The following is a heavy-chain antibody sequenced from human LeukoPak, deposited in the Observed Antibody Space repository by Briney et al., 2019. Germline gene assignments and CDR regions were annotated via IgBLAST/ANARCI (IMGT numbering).Heavy chain of an antibody. V-gene: IGHV1-69*10. CDR2: IIPLLGVT. J-gene: IGHJ3*02. Sequence: SVKVSCKASGGTFSSYAFNWVRQAPGQGLEWVGGIIPLLGVTNHAQKLQGRVTVTADPATNTAYMELSSLIPDDTAVYYCARARTMITFGGVRHAFDIWGQGTLVTVSS. D-gene: IGHD3-16*01. CDR1: GGTFSSYA. CDR3: ARARTMITFGGVRHAFDI.